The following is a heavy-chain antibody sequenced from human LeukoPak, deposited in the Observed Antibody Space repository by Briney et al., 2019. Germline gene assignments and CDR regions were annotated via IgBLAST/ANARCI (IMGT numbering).Heavy chain of an antibody. V-gene: IGHV3-74*01. J-gene: IGHJ4*02. D-gene: IGHD1-14*01. CDR2: INNDGSST. CDR3: ARVTRGQMDY. Sequence: GGSLRLSCAASGFTFNNYWMHWVRQAPGKGLVWVSRINNDGSSTTYADSVKGRFTISRDNAKNTLYLQMNTLRAEDTAVYYCARVTRGQMDYWGQGTLVTVSS. CDR1: GFTFNNYW.